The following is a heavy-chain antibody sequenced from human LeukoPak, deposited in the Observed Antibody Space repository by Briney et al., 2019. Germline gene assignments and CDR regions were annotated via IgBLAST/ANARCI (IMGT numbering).Heavy chain of an antibody. D-gene: IGHD2-2*01. V-gene: IGHV1-8*03. CDR3: ARSVQYQLLDFDY. CDR2: MNPNSGNT. J-gene: IGHJ4*02. CDR1: GYTFTSYD. Sequence: ASVKVSCKASGYTFTSYDINWVRQATGQGLEWMGWMNPNSGNTGYAQKFQGRVTTTRNTSISTAYMELSSLRSEDTAVYYCARSVQYQLLDFDYWGQGTLVTVSS.